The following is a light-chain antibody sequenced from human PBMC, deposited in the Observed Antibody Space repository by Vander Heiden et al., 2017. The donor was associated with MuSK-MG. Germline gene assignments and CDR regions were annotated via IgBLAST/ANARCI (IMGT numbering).Light chain of an antibody. CDR2: GAS. V-gene: IGKV1-39*01. J-gene: IGKJ5*01. CDR1: QTISSF. Sequence: DIQMTQHPSSLSASVGDRVTITCRASQTISSFLNWYQQKPGKAPKLLIYGASTLQSGVPSRLSGSGYGTDFTLTISSRQPEDFATYYCQQNYCNPPNTFGQGTRLXIK. CDR3: QQNYCNPPNT.